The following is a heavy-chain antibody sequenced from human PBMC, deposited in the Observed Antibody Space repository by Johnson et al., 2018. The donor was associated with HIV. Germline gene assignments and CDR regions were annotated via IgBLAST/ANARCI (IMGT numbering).Heavy chain of an antibody. D-gene: IGHD5-12*01. V-gene: IGHV3-30-3*01. J-gene: IGHJ3*02. CDR2: ISYDGSNK. CDR1: GFTFSSYA. Sequence: QVQLVESGGGVVQPGRSLRLSCAASGFTFSSYAMHWVRQAPGKGLEWVAVISYDGSNKYYADSVKGRFTISRDNSKNTLYLQMNSLRAEDTAVYYCARAGSSIWTITGGPDAFDIWGQWTMVTVSS. CDR3: ARAGSSIWTITGGPDAFDI.